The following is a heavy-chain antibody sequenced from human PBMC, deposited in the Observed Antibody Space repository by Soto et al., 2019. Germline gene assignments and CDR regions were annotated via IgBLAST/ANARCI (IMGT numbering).Heavy chain of an antibody. J-gene: IGHJ4*02. CDR3: ARGRSQAYSSSSFDY. D-gene: IGHD6-6*01. CDR2: IYTSGST. V-gene: IGHV4-4*07. CDR1: GDSVRIYD. Sequence: SDSLALTCTVCGDSVRIYDWSWILQPAGKGLEWIGRIYTSGSTNYNPSLKSRVTMSVDTSKNQFSLKLSSVTAADTAVYYCARGRSQAYSSSSFDYWGQGTLVTVSS.